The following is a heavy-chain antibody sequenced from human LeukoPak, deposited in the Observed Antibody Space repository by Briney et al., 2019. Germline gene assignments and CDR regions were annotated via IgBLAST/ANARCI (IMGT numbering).Heavy chain of an antibody. CDR1: GFTFSSHW. Sequence: GGSLRLSCTPSGFTFSSHWMQCVRQVPGKGLAWLSRINSDGSDTHYADYVKGRFTISRENAKNTVYLQMNSLRVEDTAVYYCARGSHHFDSWGQGTLVTVSS. CDR2: INSDGSDT. J-gene: IGHJ5*01. CDR3: ARGSHHFDS. V-gene: IGHV3-74*01.